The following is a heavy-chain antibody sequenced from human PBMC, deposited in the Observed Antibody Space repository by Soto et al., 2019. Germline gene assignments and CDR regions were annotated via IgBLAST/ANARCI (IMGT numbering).Heavy chain of an antibody. V-gene: IGHV3-33*01. CDR1: GLLFSRFG. CDR2: IVNHGGRK. CDR3: ARDDEYDDNGLDY. Sequence: QVQLVESGGGVVQPGTSLRLSCAASGLLFSRFGMHWVRQAPGKGLEWVAVIVNHGGRKDYADTVRGRFTISRDNSRKTLFLEMSSLRVEVTAIYYCARDDEYDDNGLDYWGQGTLVTVSS. D-gene: IGHD1-1*01. J-gene: IGHJ4*02.